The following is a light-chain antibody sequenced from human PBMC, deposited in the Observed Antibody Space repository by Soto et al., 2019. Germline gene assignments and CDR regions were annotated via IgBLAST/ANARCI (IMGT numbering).Light chain of an antibody. CDR3: GTWDSSLSAGV. J-gene: IGLJ3*02. V-gene: IGLV1-51*01. Sequence: QSVLTQPPSVSAAPGQKVTISCSGSSSNIGNSYVSWYQQLPGTAPKLLIYDNNKRPSGIPDRFSGSKSGTSATLGITGLQTGDEAEYYCGTWDSSLSAGVFGGGTKVTVL. CDR2: DNN. CDR1: SSNIGNSY.